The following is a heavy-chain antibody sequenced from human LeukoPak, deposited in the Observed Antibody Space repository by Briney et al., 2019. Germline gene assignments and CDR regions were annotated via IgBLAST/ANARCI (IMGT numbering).Heavy chain of an antibody. D-gene: IGHD3-22*01. CDR3: ARMAYYYDSSGYTDYFDY. CDR1: GFSLSTSGMR. CDR2: IDWDDDK. V-gene: IGHV2-70*04. Sequence: SGPTLVNPTQTLTLTCTFSGFSLSTSGMRVSWIRQPPGKALEWLARIDWDDDKFYSTSLKTRLTISKDTSKNQVVLTMTNMDPVDTATYYCARMAYYYDSSGYTDYFDYWGQGTLVTVSS. J-gene: IGHJ4*02.